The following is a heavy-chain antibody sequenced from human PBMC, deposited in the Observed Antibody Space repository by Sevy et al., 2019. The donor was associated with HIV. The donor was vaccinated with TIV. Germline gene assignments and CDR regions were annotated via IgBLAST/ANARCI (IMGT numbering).Heavy chain of an antibody. CDR2: IYSYGET. CDR3: ARSMEQQLDAFDI. D-gene: IGHD6-13*01. V-gene: IGHV4-39*01. CDR1: GASIRDSSYY. Sequence: TLSLTCTVSGASIRDSSYYWAWIRQPPGKGLEWIGNIYSYGETYYNSSLKSRVTISVDTSKNHFSLSLTSVTAADTAIYFCARSMEQQLDAFDIWGQGTMVTVSS. J-gene: IGHJ3*02.